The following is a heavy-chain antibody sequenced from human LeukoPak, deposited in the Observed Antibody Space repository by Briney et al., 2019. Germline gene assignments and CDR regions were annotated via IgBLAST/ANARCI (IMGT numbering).Heavy chain of an antibody. CDR1: GGSISSGGYY. Sequence: PSETLSLTCTVSGGSISSGGYYWSWIRQPPGKGLEWIGYIYHSGSTYYNPSLKSRVTISVDRSKNQFSLKLSSVTAADTAVYYCARAAVESVTIFGVVIPTFDYWGQGTLVTVSS. D-gene: IGHD3-3*01. J-gene: IGHJ4*02. CDR3: ARAAVESVTIFGVVIPTFDY. CDR2: IYHSGST. V-gene: IGHV4-30-2*01.